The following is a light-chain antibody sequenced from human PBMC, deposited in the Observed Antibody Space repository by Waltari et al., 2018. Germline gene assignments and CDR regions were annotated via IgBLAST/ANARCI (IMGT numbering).Light chain of an antibody. CDR2: DAS. Sequence: DIQMTQSPSSLSASVGDRVTITCRASQYVSTSLNWDHQKPGRAPKLLIYDASSLQSGVPSRFSGSGSGTDFTLTISSLQPEDFATFFCQQSHDFPYSFGQGTNLEIK. CDR1: QYVSTS. J-gene: IGKJ2*03. V-gene: IGKV1-39*01. CDR3: QQSHDFPYS.